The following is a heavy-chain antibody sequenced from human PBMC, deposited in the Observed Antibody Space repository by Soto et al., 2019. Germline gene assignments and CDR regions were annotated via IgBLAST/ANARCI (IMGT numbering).Heavy chain of an antibody. J-gene: IGHJ4*02. CDR2: VYSSGTT. D-gene: IGHD2-21*01. Sequence: SETLSLTCTVSGGSINSYWWSWIRQPAGKGLEWIGRVYSSGTTDYNPSLNSRATMSVETSKNQFSLKLSPVTAADTAVYYCARDIASYAYGEGYWGQGIQVTVSS. CDR3: ARDIASYAYGEGY. V-gene: IGHV4-4*07. CDR1: GGSINSYW.